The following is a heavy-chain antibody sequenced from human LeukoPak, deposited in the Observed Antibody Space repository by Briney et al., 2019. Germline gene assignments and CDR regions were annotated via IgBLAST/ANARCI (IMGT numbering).Heavy chain of an antibody. J-gene: IGHJ4*02. CDR3: ARWGKYYYDSSGYYY. V-gene: IGHV1-2*02. Sequence: ASVKVSCTASGYAFTGYYMHWVRQAPGQGLEWMGWIHPNSGGTKYAQRFQGRVTVTRDTSISTVYMELSRLRSDDTAVYYCARWGKYYYDSSGYYYWGQGTLVSVSS. CDR1: GYAFTGYY. CDR2: IHPNSGGT. D-gene: IGHD3-22*01.